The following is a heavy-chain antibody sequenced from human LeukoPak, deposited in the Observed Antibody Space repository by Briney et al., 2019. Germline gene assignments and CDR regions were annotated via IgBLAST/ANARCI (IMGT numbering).Heavy chain of an antibody. D-gene: IGHD3-10*01. V-gene: IGHV1-2*02. CDR2: IHPNSGGT. Sequence: ASVKVSCKASGYTFTGYYMHWVRQAPGQGLEWMGWIHPNSGGTNYAQKFQGRVTMTRDTSISTAYMELSRLRSDDTAVYYCARGRYAIRGTNFDYWGQGTLVTVSS. CDR1: GYTFTGYY. J-gene: IGHJ4*02. CDR3: ARGRYAIRGTNFDY.